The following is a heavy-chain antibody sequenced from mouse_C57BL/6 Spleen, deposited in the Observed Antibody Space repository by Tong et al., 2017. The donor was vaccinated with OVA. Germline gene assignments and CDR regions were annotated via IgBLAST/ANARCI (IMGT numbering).Heavy chain of an antibody. V-gene: IGHV1S34*01. CDR3: ARGDYRYDGFDY. D-gene: IGHD2-14*01. Sequence: LVKTGASVKISCKASGYSFTGYYMHWVKQSHGKSLEWIGYISCYNGATSYNQKFKGKATFTVDTSTSTAYMQFNSLTSEDSAVYYCARGDYRYDGFDYWGQGTTLTVSS. CDR1: GYSFTGYY. J-gene: IGHJ2*01. CDR2: ISCYNGAT.